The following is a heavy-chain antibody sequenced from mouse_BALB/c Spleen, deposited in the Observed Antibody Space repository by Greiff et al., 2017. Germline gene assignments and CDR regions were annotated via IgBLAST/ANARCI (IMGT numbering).Heavy chain of an antibody. CDR2: SRNKANDYTT. J-gene: IGHJ4*01. Sequence: EVMLVESGGGLVQPGGSLRLSCATSGFTFSDFYMEWVRQPPGKRLEWIAASRNKANDYTTEYSASVKGRFIVSRDTSQSILYLQMNALRAEDTAIYYCARDAGYGYYYAMDYWGQGTSVTVSS. D-gene: IGHD1-1*01. CDR3: ARDAGYGYYYAMDY. V-gene: IGHV7-1*02. CDR1: GFTFSDFY.